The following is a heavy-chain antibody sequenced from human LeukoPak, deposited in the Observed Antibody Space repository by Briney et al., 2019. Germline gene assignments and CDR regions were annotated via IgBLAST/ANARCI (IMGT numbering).Heavy chain of an antibody. V-gene: IGHV3-74*01. CDR2: SNSAGSSP. Sequence: PGGSLRLSCAASGFXFKTYWIHGGRQAPGKWLVWVSFSNSAGSSPSYEDTVSGRFTISRDNAKNTLYLQMNSLRAEDTAVYYCARDLKGPVNDVFDMWGQGAMVTVSS. D-gene: IGHD4-23*01. J-gene: IGHJ3*02. CDR3: ARDLKGPVNDVFDM. CDR1: GFXFKTYW.